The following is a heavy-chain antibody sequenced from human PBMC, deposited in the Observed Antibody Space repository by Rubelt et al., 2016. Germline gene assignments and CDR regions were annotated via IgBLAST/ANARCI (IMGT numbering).Heavy chain of an antibody. CDR1: GFTVSSNY. CDR3: ARGPSAVAGSASAPTLFPLVSCENSPSDTSSVAVGCLAQDF. Sequence: EVQLVESGGGLIQPGGSLRLSCAASGFTVSSNYMSWVRQAPGKGLEWVSVIYSGGSTYYADSVKGRFTISRDNAKNSLYLQMNSLRAEDTAVYYCARGPSAVAGSASAPTLFPLVSCENSPSDTSSVAVGCLAQDF. CDR2: IYSGGST. V-gene: IGHV3-53*01. J-gene: IGHJ1*01. D-gene: IGHD6-13*01.